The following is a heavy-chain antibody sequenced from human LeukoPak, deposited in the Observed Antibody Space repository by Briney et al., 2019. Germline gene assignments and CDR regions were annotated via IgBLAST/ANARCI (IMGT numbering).Heavy chain of an antibody. V-gene: IGHV1-2*06. CDR1: GYTFTGYY. Sequence: ASVKVSCKASGYTFTGYYMHWVRQAPGQGLEWMGRINPNSGGTNYAQKFQGRVTMTRDTSISTAYMELSRLRSDDMAVYYCASAGYSYGGPHYWGQGTLVTVSS. CDR3: ASAGYSYGGPHY. J-gene: IGHJ4*02. CDR2: INPNSGGT. D-gene: IGHD5-18*01.